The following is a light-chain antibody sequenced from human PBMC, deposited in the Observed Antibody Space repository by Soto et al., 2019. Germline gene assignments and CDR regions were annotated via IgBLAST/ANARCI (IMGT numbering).Light chain of an antibody. CDR3: SSYAGSNKGV. CDR2: EVS. V-gene: IGLV2-8*01. CDR1: SSDVGGFNY. Sequence: QSALTQPPSASGSPGQSVTISCTGTSSDVGGFNYVSWYQHHPGKAPKLMIYEVSKRPSGVPDRFSGSKSGNTASLTVSGLQAEDEADYYCSSYAGSNKGVFGEGTKLTVL. J-gene: IGLJ2*01.